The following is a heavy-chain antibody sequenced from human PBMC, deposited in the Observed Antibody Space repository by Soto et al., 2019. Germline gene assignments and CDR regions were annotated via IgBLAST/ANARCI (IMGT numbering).Heavy chain of an antibody. D-gene: IGHD3-16*01. J-gene: IGHJ4*02. CDR1: GYTFTSYD. V-gene: IGHV1-8*01. CDR2: MNPNSNNT. Sequence: QVQLVQSGAEVKKPGASVKVSCKASGYTFTSYDINWVRQATGQGLEWMGWMNPNSNNTGYAQKFQGRLTMTRNPYINTAYLGLRSLSLEDTAVYYWARERGGGYFDYWGQGTLVTVSS. CDR3: ARERGGGYFDY.